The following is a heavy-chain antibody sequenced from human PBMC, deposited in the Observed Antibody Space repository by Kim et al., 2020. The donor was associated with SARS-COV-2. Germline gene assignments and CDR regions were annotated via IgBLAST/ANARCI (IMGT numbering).Heavy chain of an antibody. J-gene: IGHJ4*02. CDR3: ARLQGYSFGRTIFDY. D-gene: IGHD5-18*01. Sequence: PSLKSRVTISVDTSKNLFSLRLSSVPAADTAVYYCARLQGYSFGRTIFDYWGQGTLVTVSS. V-gene: IGHV4-39*01.